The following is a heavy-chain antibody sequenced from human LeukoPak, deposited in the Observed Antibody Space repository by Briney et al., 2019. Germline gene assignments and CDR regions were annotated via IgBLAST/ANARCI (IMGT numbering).Heavy chain of an antibody. CDR2: IKQDGSEK. V-gene: IGHV3-7*01. D-gene: IGHD3-10*01. CDR3: ARDQGSGPYGMDV. CDR1: GFTFSSYW. J-gene: IGHJ6*02. Sequence: GGSLRLSCAASGFTFSSYWMSWVRQAPGKGLEWVANIKQDGSEKYYVDSVKGRFTISRDNAKNSPYLQMNSLRAEDTAVYYCARDQGSGPYGMDVWGQGTTVTVSS.